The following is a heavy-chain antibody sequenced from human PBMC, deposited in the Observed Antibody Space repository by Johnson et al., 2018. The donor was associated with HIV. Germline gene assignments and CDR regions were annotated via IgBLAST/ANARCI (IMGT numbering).Heavy chain of an antibody. CDR2: ISGSGGST. D-gene: IGHD6-13*01. CDR3: AKVGSGYSSSS. CDR1: GFTFSSYG. V-gene: IGHV3-23*04. Sequence: VQLVESGGGVVQPGGSLRLSCAASGFTFSSYGMHWVRQAPGKGLEWVSGISGSGGSTYYADSVKGRFTISRDNSKNTLYLQMNRLRAEDTAVYYCAKVGSGYSSSSWGQGTMVTVSS. J-gene: IGHJ3*01.